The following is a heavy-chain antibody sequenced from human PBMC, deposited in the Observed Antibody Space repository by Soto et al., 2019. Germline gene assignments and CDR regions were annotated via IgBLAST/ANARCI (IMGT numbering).Heavy chain of an antibody. J-gene: IGHJ4*02. CDR1: GGTFSSYA. Sequence: SVKVSCKASGGTFSSYAISWVRQAPGQGLEWMGGIIPIFGTANYAQKFQGRVTITADESTSTAYMELSSLRSEDTAVYYCARLLAYCGGDCYSGLDYWGQGTLVTVSS. V-gene: IGHV1-69*13. CDR2: IIPIFGTA. D-gene: IGHD2-21*02. CDR3: ARLLAYCGGDCYSGLDY.